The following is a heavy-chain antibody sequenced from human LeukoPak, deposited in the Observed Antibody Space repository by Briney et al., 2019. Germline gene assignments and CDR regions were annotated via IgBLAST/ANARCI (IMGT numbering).Heavy chain of an antibody. V-gene: IGHV3-30*03. D-gene: IGHD6-19*01. CDR2: ISYDGSNK. J-gene: IGHJ5*02. CDR3: ARGSIAVAGTAWFDP. Sequence: GGSLRLSCAASGFTFSSYGMHWVRQAPGKGLEWVAVISYDGSNKYYADSVKGRFTISRDNAKNSLYLQMNSLRAEDTAVYYCARGSIAVAGTAWFDPWGQGTLVTVSS. CDR1: GFTFSSYG.